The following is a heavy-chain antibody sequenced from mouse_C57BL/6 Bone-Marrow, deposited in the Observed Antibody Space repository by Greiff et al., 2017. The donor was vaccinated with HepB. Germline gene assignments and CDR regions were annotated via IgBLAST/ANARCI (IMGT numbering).Heavy chain of an antibody. J-gene: IGHJ4*01. CDR2: ISYDGSN. CDR1: GYSITSGYY. CDR3: ARDQDSSGYGYYYAMDY. Sequence: EVKLMESGPGLVKPSQSLSLTCSVTGYSITSGYYWNWIRQFPGNKLEWMGYISYDGSNNYNPSLKNRISITRDTSKNQFFLKLNSVTTEDTATYYCARDQDSSGYGYYYAMDYWGQGTSVTVSS. D-gene: IGHD3-2*02. V-gene: IGHV3-6*01.